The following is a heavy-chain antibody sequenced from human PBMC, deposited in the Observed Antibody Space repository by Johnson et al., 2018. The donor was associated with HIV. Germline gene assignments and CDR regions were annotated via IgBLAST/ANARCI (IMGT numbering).Heavy chain of an antibody. CDR3: ARDPNSSNCSGVTCYSAAFDI. D-gene: IGHD2-15*01. J-gene: IGHJ3*02. CDR2: ISSGAGTI. Sequence: QVQLVESGGGLVKPGGSLRLSCAASGFTFSDYYMSWIRQAPGKGLEWVSYISSGAGTIYYADSVRGRFTISRDNAKNSLYLQMNSLRVEDTAVYYCARDPNSSNCSGVTCYSAAFDIWGQGTMVTVSS. V-gene: IGHV3-11*04. CDR1: GFTFSDYY.